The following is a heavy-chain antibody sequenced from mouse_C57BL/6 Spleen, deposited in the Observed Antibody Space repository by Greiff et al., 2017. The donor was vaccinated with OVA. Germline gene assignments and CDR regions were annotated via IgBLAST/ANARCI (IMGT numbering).Heavy chain of an antibody. D-gene: IGHD2-3*01. V-gene: IGHV1-61*01. CDR2: IYPSDSET. CDR1: GYTFTSYW. CDR3: ARGPIYDGYYPFAY. Sequence: QVQLQQPGAELVRPGSSVKLSCKASGYTFTSYWMDWVKQRPGQGLEWIGNIYPSDSETHYNQKFKDKATLTVDKSSSTAYMQLSSLTSEDSAVYYCARGPIYDGYYPFAYWGQGTLVTVSA. J-gene: IGHJ3*01.